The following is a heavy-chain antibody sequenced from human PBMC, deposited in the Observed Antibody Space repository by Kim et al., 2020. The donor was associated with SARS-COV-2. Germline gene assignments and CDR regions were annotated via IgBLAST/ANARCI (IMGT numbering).Heavy chain of an antibody. CDR3: ASKDPGYSSSYDAFDI. D-gene: IGHD6-6*01. Sequence: KFQGRVTMTRDTSISTAYMELSRLRSDDTAVYYCASKDPGYSSSYDAFDIWGQGTMVTVSS. J-gene: IGHJ3*02. V-gene: IGHV1-2*02.